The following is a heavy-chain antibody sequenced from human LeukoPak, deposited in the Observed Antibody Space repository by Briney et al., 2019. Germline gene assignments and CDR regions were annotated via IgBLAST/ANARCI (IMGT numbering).Heavy chain of an antibody. CDR1: GGSISSSSYY. D-gene: IGHD6-6*01. CDR3: ARGVGEQLAPRQDNWFDP. CDR2: IYYSGST. V-gene: IGHV4-39*07. Sequence: SETLSLTCTVSGGSISSSSYYWGWIRQPPGKGLEWIGSIYYSGSTCYNPSLKSRVTISVDTSKNQFSLKLSSVTAADTAVYYCARGVGEQLAPRQDNWFDPWGQGTLVTVSS. J-gene: IGHJ5*02.